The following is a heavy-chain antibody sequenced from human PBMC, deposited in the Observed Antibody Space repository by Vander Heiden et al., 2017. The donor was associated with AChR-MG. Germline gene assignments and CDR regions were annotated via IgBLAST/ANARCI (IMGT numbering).Heavy chain of an antibody. CDR1: GGSISSSSYY. Sequence: QLQLQESGPGLVKPSETLSLTCTVSGGSISSSSYYWGWIRQPPGKGLEWIGSIYYSGSTYYNPSLKSRVTISVDTSKNQFSLKLRSVTAADTAVYYCARLVVADFDYWGQGTLVTVSS. CDR3: ARLVVADFDY. CDR2: IYYSGST. D-gene: IGHD6-19*01. V-gene: IGHV4-39*01. J-gene: IGHJ4*02.